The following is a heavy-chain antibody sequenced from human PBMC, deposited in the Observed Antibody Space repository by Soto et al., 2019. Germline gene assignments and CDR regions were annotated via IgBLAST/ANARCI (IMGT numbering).Heavy chain of an antibody. J-gene: IGHJ4*02. D-gene: IGHD6-13*01. Sequence: SQTLSLTCAISGDSVSSSSATWNLIRQSPSRDLEWLGRTYYRSKWYYDYAVSVKSRITINPDTSKNQFSLQLNSVTPEDLAVYYCARDPVTAADYFDYWGPGTLVTVSS. V-gene: IGHV6-1*01. CDR2: TYYRSKWYY. CDR1: GDSVSSSSAT. CDR3: ARDPVTAADYFDY.